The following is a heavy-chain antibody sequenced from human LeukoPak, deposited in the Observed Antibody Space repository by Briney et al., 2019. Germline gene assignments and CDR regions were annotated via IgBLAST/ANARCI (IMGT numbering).Heavy chain of an antibody. J-gene: IGHJ3*02. CDR2: INSGGSST. CDR3: ARDQYYYDSSGYFDAFDI. V-gene: IGHV3-74*01. D-gene: IGHD3-22*01. CDR1: GFTFSSYR. Sequence: GGSLRLSCAASGFTFSSYRMHWVRQAPGKGLVWVSRINSGGSSTSYADSVKGRFTISRDNAKNTLYLQMNSLRAEDTAVYYCARDQYYYDSSGYFDAFDIWGQGTMVTVSS.